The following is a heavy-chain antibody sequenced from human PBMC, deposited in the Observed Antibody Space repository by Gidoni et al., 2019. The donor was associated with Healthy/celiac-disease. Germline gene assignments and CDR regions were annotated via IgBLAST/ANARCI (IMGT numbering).Heavy chain of an antibody. CDR1: GFTFSNAW. CDR2: IKSKTDGGTT. CDR3: TTETYYDFWSGYYKGGFDY. J-gene: IGHJ4*02. V-gene: IGHV3-15*01. Sequence: EVQLVESGGGLVKPGGSLRLSCAASGFTFSNAWMSWVRQAPGKGLEWVGRIKSKTDGGTTDYAAPVKGRFTISRDDSKNTLYLQMNSLKTEDTAVYYCTTETYYDFWSGYYKGGFDYWGQGTLVTVSS. D-gene: IGHD3-3*01.